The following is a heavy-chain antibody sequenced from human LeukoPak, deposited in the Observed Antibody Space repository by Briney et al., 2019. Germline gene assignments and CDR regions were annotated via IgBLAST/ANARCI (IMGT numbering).Heavy chain of an antibody. D-gene: IGHD2-2*01. CDR1: GFTFSYHG. Sequence: PGRSLRLSCAASGFTFSYHGMHWVRQAPGKGLEGVAVIWSNGNDEYYADSVKGRFAISRDNSKNTLYLQMNSLRAEDTAVYYCAKEEDFGIVVVPAADYWGQGTLVTVSS. CDR3: AKEEDFGIVVVPAADY. J-gene: IGHJ4*02. V-gene: IGHV3-33*06. CDR2: IWSNGNDE.